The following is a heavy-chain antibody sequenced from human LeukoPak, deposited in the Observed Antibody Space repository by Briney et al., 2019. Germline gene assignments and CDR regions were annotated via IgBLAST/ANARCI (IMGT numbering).Heavy chain of an antibody. J-gene: IGHJ4*02. Sequence: GASVKVSCKASGGTFSSYAISWVRQAPGQGLEWMGGIIPIFGTANYAQKFQGRVTITADESTSTAYMELSSLRSEDTAVYYCARGDVHYGSGSYYNFFDYWGQGTLVTVSS. D-gene: IGHD3-10*01. CDR2: IIPIFGTA. V-gene: IGHV1-69*13. CDR3: ARGDVHYGSGSYYNFFDY. CDR1: GGTFSSYA.